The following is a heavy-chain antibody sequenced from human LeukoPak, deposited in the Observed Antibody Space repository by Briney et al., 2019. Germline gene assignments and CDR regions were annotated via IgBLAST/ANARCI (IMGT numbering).Heavy chain of an antibody. CDR1: GFTFSSYA. CDR3: ARGPLYYCGGDCYSDY. CDR2: ISYDGSNK. J-gene: IGHJ4*02. Sequence: RRSLRLSCAASGFTFSSYAMHWVRQAPGKGLEWVAVISYDGSNKYYADSVKGRFTISRDNSKNTLYLQMNSLRAEDTAVYYCARGPLYYCGGDCYSDYWGQGTLVTVSS. D-gene: IGHD2-21*02. V-gene: IGHV3-30-3*01.